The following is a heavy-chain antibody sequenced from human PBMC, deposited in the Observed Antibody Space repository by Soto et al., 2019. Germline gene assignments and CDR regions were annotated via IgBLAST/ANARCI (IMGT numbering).Heavy chain of an antibody. CDR1: GGSISSGGYY. Sequence: SETLSLTCTVSGGSISSGGYYWSWIRQHPGKGLEWIGYIYYSGSTYYNPSLKSRVTISVDTSKNQFSLKLSSVTAADTSVYYCARSAEVYESLEGFDYWGQGTLVTVSS. CDR2: IYYSGST. J-gene: IGHJ4*02. CDR3: ARSAEVYESLEGFDY. D-gene: IGHD2-8*01. V-gene: IGHV4-31*03.